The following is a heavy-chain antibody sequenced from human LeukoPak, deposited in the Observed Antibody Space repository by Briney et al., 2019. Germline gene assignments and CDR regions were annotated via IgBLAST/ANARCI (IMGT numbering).Heavy chain of an antibody. CDR1: GDSISSSNW. CDR2: IYHSGNT. V-gene: IGHV4-4*02. J-gene: IGHJ4*02. D-gene: IGHD5-18*01. CDR3: ARGGTAMVPLDY. Sequence: PSETLSLTCAVSGDSISSSNWWSWVRQPPEKGLEWIGEIYHSGNTNYNPPLKSRVTISLDKSKNQFSLKLNSVTAADTAVYYCARGGTAMVPLDYWGQGTLVTVSS.